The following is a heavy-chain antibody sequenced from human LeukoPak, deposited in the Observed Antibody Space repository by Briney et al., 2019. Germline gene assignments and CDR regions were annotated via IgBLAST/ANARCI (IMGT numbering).Heavy chain of an antibody. CDR1: GFTFSDYY. D-gene: IGHD3-22*01. J-gene: IGHJ4*02. Sequence: GGSLRLSCAASGFTFSDYYMSWIRQAPGKGLEWVSYISSSGSTIYHADSVKGRFTISRDNAKNSLYLQMNSLRAEDTAVYYCARDEDYDSSGYSYWGQGTLVTVSS. CDR3: ARDEDYDSSGYSY. CDR2: ISSSGSTI. V-gene: IGHV3-11*04.